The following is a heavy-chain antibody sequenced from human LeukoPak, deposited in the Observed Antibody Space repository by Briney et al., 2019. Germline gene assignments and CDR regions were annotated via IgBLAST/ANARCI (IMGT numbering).Heavy chain of an antibody. V-gene: IGHV1-69*05. CDR2: IIPIFGTA. CDR1: GGAFSSYA. D-gene: IGHD2-2*01. J-gene: IGHJ4*02. Sequence: SVKVSCKASGGAFSSYAISWVRQAPGQGLEWMGGIIPIFGTANYAQKFQGRVTITTDESTSTAYMELSSLRSEDTAVYYCARLGSGCSSTSCYVDYWGQGTLVTVSS. CDR3: ARLGSGCSSTSCYVDY.